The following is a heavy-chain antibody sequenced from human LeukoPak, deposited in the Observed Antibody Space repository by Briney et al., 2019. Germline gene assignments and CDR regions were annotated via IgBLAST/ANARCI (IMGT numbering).Heavy chain of an antibody. CDR2: ISSSGTYT. Sequence: PGGSLRLSCAASGFPFSDYYMSWIRQAPGKGLEWISYISSSGTYTNYEDSVRGRFTISRDNTKNSLFLQMNSLRVEDTAVYYCARDPQNYGSGNWFDPWGQGTLVTVSS. CDR3: ARDPQNYGSGNWFDP. J-gene: IGHJ5*02. D-gene: IGHD3-10*01. V-gene: IGHV3-11*06. CDR1: GFPFSDYY.